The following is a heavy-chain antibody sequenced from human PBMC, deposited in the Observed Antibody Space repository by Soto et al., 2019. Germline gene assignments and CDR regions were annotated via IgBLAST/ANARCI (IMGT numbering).Heavy chain of an antibody. Sequence: QLQLQQSGPGLVKPSETLALTCSVSGGSINSRSYFWAWIRQPPGKGLEWIVSINHKEKTYYSQSLXXRLNVSIDTSKNQFSLKLSSMTATDTAIYYCARDRYGGFDYWGLGTLVIVSS. J-gene: IGHJ4*02. CDR2: INHKEKT. CDR3: ARDRYGGFDY. V-gene: IGHV4-39*02. D-gene: IGHD3-9*01. CDR1: GGSINSRSYF.